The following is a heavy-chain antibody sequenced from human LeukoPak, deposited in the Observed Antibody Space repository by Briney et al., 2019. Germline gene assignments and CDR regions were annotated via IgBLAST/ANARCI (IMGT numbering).Heavy chain of an antibody. V-gene: IGHV3-23*01. J-gene: IGHJ6*02. CDR3: ASCTSNYYYYGMDV. CDR2: ISGSGGST. Sequence: GGSLKLSCAASGFTFSGSAMHWVRQAPGKGLEWVSAISGSGGSTYYADSVKGRFTISRDNSKNTLYLQMNSLRAEDTAVYYCASCTSNYYYYGMDVWGQGTTVTVSS. CDR1: GFTFSGSA. D-gene: IGHD2-2*01.